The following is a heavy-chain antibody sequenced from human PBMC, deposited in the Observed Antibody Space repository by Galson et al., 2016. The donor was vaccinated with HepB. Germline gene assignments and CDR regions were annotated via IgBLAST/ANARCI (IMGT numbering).Heavy chain of an antibody. Sequence: QSGAEVKKPGESLRISCKVSGYVFTELAIHWVRQAPGGGLEWVGGFDPDGGETIYAQKFQGRVSMSDDTSIDTAYVELTSLTSEDTAIYYCTTVGLFDRSRDKKWFDPWGHGTLVTVSS. J-gene: IGHJ5*02. D-gene: IGHD3-9*01. CDR3: TTVGLFDRSRDKKWFDP. V-gene: IGHV1-24*01. CDR2: FDPDGGET. CDR1: GYVFTELA.